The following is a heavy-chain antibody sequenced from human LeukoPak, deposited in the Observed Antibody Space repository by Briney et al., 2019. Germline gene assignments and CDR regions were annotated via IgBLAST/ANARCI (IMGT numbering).Heavy chain of an antibody. J-gene: IGHJ3*02. D-gene: IGHD3-10*01. Sequence: PSETLSLTCTVSGGSLSSSSYYWGWIRQPPGKGLEWIGSIYYSGRTYYNPSLKSRVTISVDTSKNQFSLKLSSVTAADTAVYYCAREYYYGRWNAFDIWGQGTMVTVSS. CDR2: IYYSGRT. CDR1: GGSLSSSSYY. V-gene: IGHV4-39*07. CDR3: AREYYYGRWNAFDI.